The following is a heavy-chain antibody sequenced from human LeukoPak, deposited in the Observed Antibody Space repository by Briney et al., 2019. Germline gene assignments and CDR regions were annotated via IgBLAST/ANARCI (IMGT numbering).Heavy chain of an antibody. CDR3: ARQTGSGLFTLP. D-gene: IGHD3/OR15-3a*01. V-gene: IGHV4-39*01. Sequence: SETLSLTCTVSGGSISSGNYYWSWIRQPPGKGLEWIGSIYYTGNTYYNASLKSRVTISIDTSKNQISLRLTSVTATDTAMYYCARQTGSGLFTLPGGQGTLVTVSS. CDR1: GGSISSGNYY. CDR2: IYYTGNT. J-gene: IGHJ4*02.